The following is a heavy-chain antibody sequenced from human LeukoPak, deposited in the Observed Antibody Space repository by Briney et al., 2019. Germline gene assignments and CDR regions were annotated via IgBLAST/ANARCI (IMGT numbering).Heavy chain of an antibody. CDR3: AKESRGGITMIVLPDY. CDR2: ISYDGSNK. Sequence: GGSLRLSCASSGFTFSSYGMHWVRQAPGKGLEWVAVISYDGSNKYYADSVKGRFTISRDNSKNTLYLQMNSLRAEDTAVYYCAKESRGGITMIVLPDYWGQGTLVTVSS. V-gene: IGHV3-30*18. J-gene: IGHJ4*02. D-gene: IGHD3-22*01. CDR1: GFTFSSYG.